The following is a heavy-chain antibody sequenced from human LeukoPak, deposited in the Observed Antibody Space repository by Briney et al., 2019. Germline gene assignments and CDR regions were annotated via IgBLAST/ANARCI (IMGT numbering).Heavy chain of an antibody. D-gene: IGHD1-26*01. V-gene: IGHV4-59*01. Sequence: SETLSLTCTVSTGSINNYYWNWIRQPPGKGLEWVGYIYYSGTTKYNPSLKSRVTISLDTSKNQFSLRLSSVTAADTAVYYCARAVGPLDIWGQGTMVTVSS. CDR2: IYYSGTT. CDR1: TGSINNYY. J-gene: IGHJ3*02. CDR3: ARAVGPLDI.